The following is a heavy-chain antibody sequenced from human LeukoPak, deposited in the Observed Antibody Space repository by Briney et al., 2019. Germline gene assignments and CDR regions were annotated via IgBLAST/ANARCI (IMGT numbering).Heavy chain of an antibody. CDR3: ARDANYYDSSGYYAYYYYGMDV. J-gene: IGHJ6*02. CDR2: IKQDGSEK. Sequence: GGXLRLSCAASGFTFSSYWMSWVRQAPGKGLEWVANIKQDGSEKYYVDSVKGRFTISRDNAKNSLYLQMNSLRAEDTAVYYCARDANYYDSSGYYAYYYYGMDVWGQGTTVTVSS. CDR1: GFTFSSYW. V-gene: IGHV3-7*01. D-gene: IGHD3-22*01.